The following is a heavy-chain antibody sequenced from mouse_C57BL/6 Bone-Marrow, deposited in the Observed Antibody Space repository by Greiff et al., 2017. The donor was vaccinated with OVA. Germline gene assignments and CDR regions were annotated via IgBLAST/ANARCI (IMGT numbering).Heavy chain of an antibody. D-gene: IGHD1-1*01. J-gene: IGHJ2*01. V-gene: IGHV7-3*01. CDR2: IRNKANGYTT. Sequence: EVMLVESGGGLVQPGGSLSLSCAASGFTFTDYYMSWVRQPPGKALEWLGFIRNKANGYTTEYSASVKGRFTISRDNSQSILYLQMNALRAEDSATYYCARSAYYYGSSDYWGQGTTLTVSS. CDR3: ARSAYYYGSSDY. CDR1: GFTFTDYY.